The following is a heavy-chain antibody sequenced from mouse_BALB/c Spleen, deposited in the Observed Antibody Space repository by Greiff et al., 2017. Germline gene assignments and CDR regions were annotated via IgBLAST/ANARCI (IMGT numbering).Heavy chain of an antibody. Sequence: EVMLVESGGGLVKPGGSLKLSCAASGFTFSSYAMSWVRQSPEKRLEWVAEISSGGSYTYYPDTVTGRFTISRDNAKNTLYLEMSSLRSEDTAMYYCARDRGYGAMDYWGQGTSVTVSS. D-gene: IGHD3-1*01. CDR1: GFTFSSYA. CDR2: ISSGGSYT. CDR3: ARDRGYGAMDY. V-gene: IGHV5-9-4*01. J-gene: IGHJ4*01.